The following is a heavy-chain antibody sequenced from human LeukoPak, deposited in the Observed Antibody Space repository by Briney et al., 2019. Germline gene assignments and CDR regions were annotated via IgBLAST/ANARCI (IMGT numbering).Heavy chain of an antibody. CDR3: ARSSGSYCFDY. J-gene: IGHJ4*02. D-gene: IGHD1-26*01. Sequence: GGSLRLSCAASGFTFSSYEMNWVRQAPGKGLEWVSYISSSGSTIYYADSVKGRFTISRDNAKNSLYLQMNSLRAEDTAVYYCARSSGSYCFDYWGQGTLVTVSS. V-gene: IGHV3-48*03. CDR2: ISSSGSTI. CDR1: GFTFSSYE.